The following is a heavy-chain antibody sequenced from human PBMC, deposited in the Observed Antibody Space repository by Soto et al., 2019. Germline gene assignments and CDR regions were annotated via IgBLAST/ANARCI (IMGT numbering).Heavy chain of an antibody. CDR3: ARGTLSSGWPFYYYYGMDV. CDR1: GYTFTSYD. CDR2: MNPNSGNT. V-gene: IGHV1-8*01. D-gene: IGHD6-19*01. Sequence: QVQLVQSGAEVKKPGASVKVSCKASGYTFTSYDINWVRQATGQGLEWMGWMNPNSGNTGYAQKFQGRVTMTRNTXXSXAXXELSSLRSEDTAVCYCARGTLSSGWPFYYYYGMDVWGQGTTVTVSS. J-gene: IGHJ6*02.